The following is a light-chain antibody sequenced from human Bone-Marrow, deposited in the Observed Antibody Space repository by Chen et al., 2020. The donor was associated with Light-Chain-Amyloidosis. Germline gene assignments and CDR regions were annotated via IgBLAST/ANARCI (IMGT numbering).Light chain of an antibody. CDR2: AAS. CDR3: QQYGSSPRFT. V-gene: IGKV3-20*01. CDR1: QSVSSSY. J-gene: IGKJ3*01. Sequence: VLTQSPGPLSLSPGERATLSCRASQSVSSSYLAWYQQKPGQAPRLLIYAASSRATGIPDRFSGSESGTDFTLTISRLEPEDFAVYYCQQYGSSPRFTFGPGTKVDIK.